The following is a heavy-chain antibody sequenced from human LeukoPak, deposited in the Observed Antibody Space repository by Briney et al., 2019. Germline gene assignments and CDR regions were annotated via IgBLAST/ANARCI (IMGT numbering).Heavy chain of an antibody. Sequence: SETLSLTCVVYGGSFSGYYWSWVRQPPGKGLEWTGEINHGGSINYNPSLKSRVTISLDTSKNQFSLKLTSVTAADTAVYYCARSAILWGLQYFQLWGQGTLVTVSS. V-gene: IGHV4-34*01. CDR3: ARSAILWGLQYFQL. D-gene: IGHD2-21*01. J-gene: IGHJ1*01. CDR2: INHGGSI. CDR1: GGSFSGYY.